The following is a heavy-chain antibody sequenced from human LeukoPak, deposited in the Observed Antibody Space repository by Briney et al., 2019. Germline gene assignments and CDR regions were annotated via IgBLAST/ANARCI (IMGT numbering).Heavy chain of an antibody. J-gene: IGHJ4*02. Sequence: PSETLSHTRAVSRGSLSSSNWWSWVRQPPGKGLEWIGEIYHSGSTNYNPSLKSRVTRSVDKSKNHFSLKLSSVTAADTAVYYCARGGVDVGDYWGQGTLVTVSS. CDR3: ARGGVDVGDY. CDR2: IYHSGST. D-gene: IGHD2-8*01. V-gene: IGHV4-4*02. CDR1: RGSLSSSNW.